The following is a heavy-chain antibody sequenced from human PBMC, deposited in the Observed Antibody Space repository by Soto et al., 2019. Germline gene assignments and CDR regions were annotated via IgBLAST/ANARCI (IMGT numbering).Heavy chain of an antibody. CDR2: ISYDGSNK. CDR1: GFTFSSYD. V-gene: IGHV3-30-3*01. Sequence: PGGSLRLSCAASGFTFSSYDMHWVRQAPGKGLEWVAVISYDGSNKYYADSVKGRFTISRDNSKNTLYLQMNSLRAEDTAVYYCARDLDNWNDFNWFDPWGQGTLVTVSS. D-gene: IGHD1-1*01. CDR3: ARDLDNWNDFNWFDP. J-gene: IGHJ5*02.